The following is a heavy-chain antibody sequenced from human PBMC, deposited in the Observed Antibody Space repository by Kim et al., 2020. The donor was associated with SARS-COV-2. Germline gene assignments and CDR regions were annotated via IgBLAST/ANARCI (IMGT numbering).Heavy chain of an antibody. CDR3: TSVPGTTLAFWDAFD. V-gene: IGHV3-73*01. D-gene: IGHD1-1*01. CDR2: IRSKANSYAT. Sequence: GGSLRLSCAASGFTFSSSAMHWVRQASGQGLEGVGRIRSKANSYATVYAASVKGRFTISRDDSKSTAYLQMNSLKTEDTAVYYCTSVPGTTLAFWDAFD. J-gene: IGHJ3*02. CDR1: GFTFSSSA.